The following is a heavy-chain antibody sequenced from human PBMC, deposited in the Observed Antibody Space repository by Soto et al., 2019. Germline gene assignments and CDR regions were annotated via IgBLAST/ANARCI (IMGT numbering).Heavy chain of an antibody. CDR3: ARTVVVVAATPLRWFDP. CDR2: FYYSGST. CDR1: GGSISSGGYY. Sequence: PSETLSLTCTVSGGSISSGGYYWSWIRQHPGKGLEWIGYFYYSGSTYYNPSLKSRVTISVDTSKNQFSLKLSSVTAADTAVYYCARTVVVVAATPLRWFDPWGQGTLVTVSS. D-gene: IGHD2-15*01. V-gene: IGHV4-31*03. J-gene: IGHJ5*02.